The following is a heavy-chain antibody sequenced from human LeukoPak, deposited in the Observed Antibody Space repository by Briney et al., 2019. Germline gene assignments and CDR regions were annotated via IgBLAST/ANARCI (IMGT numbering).Heavy chain of an antibody. CDR3: ARGIAAGVDY. CDR1: GFTFSSYE. D-gene: IGHD6-13*01. CDR2: IGSSGSTI. J-gene: IGHJ4*02. Sequence: GGSLRLSCAASGFTFSSYEMNWVRQAPRKGLEWVSYIGSSGSTIYYADSVKGRFTISRDNAKNSLYLQMNSLRAEDTAVYYCARGIAAGVDYWGQGTLVTVSS. V-gene: IGHV3-48*03.